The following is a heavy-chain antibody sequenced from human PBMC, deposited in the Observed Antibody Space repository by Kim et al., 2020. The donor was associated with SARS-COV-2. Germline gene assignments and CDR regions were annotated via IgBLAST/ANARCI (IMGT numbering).Heavy chain of an antibody. CDR1: GGSISSSSYY. CDR3: ARLGHSSSVVDY. V-gene: IGHV4-39*01. Sequence: SETLSLTCTVSGGSISSSSYYWGWIRQPPGKGLEWIGSIYYSGSTYYNPSLKSRVTISVDTSKNQFSLKLSSVTAADTAVYYCARLGHSSSVVDYWGQGTLVTVSS. CDR2: IYYSGST. D-gene: IGHD6-6*01. J-gene: IGHJ4*02.